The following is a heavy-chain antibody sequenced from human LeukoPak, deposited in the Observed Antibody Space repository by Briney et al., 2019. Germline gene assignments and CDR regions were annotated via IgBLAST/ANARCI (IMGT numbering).Heavy chain of an antibody. CDR1: GYTFTGYY. CDR3: ARTVKYVVVVTVPYFDY. CDR2: INPSGGST. V-gene: IGHV1-46*01. Sequence: ASVKVSCKASGYTFTGYYMHWVRQAPGQGLEWMGIINPSGGSTSYAQKFQGRVTMTRDTSTSTVYMELSSLRSEDTAVYYCARTVKYVVVVTVPYFDYWGQGTLVTVSS. J-gene: IGHJ4*02. D-gene: IGHD2-15*01.